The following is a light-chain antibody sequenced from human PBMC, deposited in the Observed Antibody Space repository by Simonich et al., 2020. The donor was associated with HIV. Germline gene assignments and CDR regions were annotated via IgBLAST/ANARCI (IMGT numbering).Light chain of an antibody. CDR3: QQYGSSPYT. J-gene: IGKJ2*01. V-gene: IGKV3D-20*01. Sequence: EIVLTQSPATLSLSPGERATLSCRASQSVSSSYLAWYQQKPGLAPRLLIYDASSRATGILDRFSGSGSGTDFTLTISRLEPEDFAVYYCQQYGSSPYTFGQGTKLEIK. CDR1: QSVSSSY. CDR2: DAS.